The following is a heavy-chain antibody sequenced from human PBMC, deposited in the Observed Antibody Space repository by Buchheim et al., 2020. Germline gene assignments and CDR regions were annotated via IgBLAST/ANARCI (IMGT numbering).Heavy chain of an antibody. J-gene: IGHJ6*02. Sequence: QVQLVESGGGVVQPGRSLRLSCAASGFTFSDYGMHWVRQAPGQGLEWVAGIDYDGNTEYYADSGRGRFTISRDSSTNTLFLQMNSLRAEDTAVYYCARDSREYTTSWKFYFYGMGVWGQGTT. CDR2: IDYDGNTE. CDR3: ARDSREYTTSWKFYFYGMGV. CDR1: GFTFSDYG. V-gene: IGHV3-33*02. D-gene: IGHD5-24*01.